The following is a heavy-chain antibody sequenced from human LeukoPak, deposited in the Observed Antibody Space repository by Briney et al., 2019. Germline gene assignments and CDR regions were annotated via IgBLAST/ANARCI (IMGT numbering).Heavy chain of an antibody. CDR1: GGSISSYY. CDR2: IYYSGST. V-gene: IGHV4-59*01. CDR3: ARDGIAAAAPDY. J-gene: IGHJ4*02. Sequence: SETLSLTCTVSGGSISSYYWSWIRQPPGKGLEWIGYIYYSGSTNYNPSLKSRVTISVDTSKNQFSLKLSSVTAADTAVYYCARDGIAAAAPDYWGQGTLVTVSS. D-gene: IGHD6-13*01.